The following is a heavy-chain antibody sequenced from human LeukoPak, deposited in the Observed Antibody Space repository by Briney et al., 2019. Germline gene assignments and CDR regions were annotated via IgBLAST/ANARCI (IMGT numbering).Heavy chain of an antibody. CDR3: ARGTRYYYDSSGYYDY. CDR1: GGSISSYY. Sequence: PSETLSLTCTVSGGSISSYYWSWIRQPAGKGLEWIGRIYTSGSTNYNPSLKSRVTMSVDTSKNQFSLKLSSVTAADTAVYYCARGTRYYYDSSGYYDYWGQGTLVTVSS. CDR2: IYTSGST. V-gene: IGHV4-4*07. D-gene: IGHD3-22*01. J-gene: IGHJ4*02.